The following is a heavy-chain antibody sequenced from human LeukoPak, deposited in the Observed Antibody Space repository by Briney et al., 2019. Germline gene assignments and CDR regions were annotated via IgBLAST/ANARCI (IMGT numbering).Heavy chain of an antibody. D-gene: IGHD5-18*01. Sequence: RPSETLSLTCTVSGGSISSYYWSWIRQPPGKGLEWIGYIYTSGSTNYNPSLKSRVTISVDTSKNQFSLKLSSVTAADTAVYYCARRPGYSYGAFDYWGQGTLVTVSS. CDR3: ARRPGYSYGAFDY. CDR1: GGSISSYY. J-gene: IGHJ4*02. V-gene: IGHV4-4*09. CDR2: IYTSGST.